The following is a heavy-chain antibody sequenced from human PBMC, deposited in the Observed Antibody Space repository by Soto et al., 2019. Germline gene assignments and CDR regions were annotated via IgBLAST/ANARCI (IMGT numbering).Heavy chain of an antibody. CDR3: ARDYSGYEGGMDY. J-gene: IGHJ4*02. V-gene: IGHV4-59*01. Sequence: QVQLQESGPGLVKPSETLSLTCTVSGGSISSYYWSWIRQPPGKGLEWIGYIYYSGSTNYNPSLKSRVTISVDTSKNQFSLKLSSVTAADTAVYYCARDYSGYEGGMDYWGQGTLVTVSS. D-gene: IGHD5-12*01. CDR1: GGSISSYY. CDR2: IYYSGST.